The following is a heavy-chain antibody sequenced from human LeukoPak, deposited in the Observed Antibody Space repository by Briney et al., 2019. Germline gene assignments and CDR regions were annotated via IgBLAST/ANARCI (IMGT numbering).Heavy chain of an antibody. CDR3: ARDMYYYSRTGFDP. D-gene: IGHD3-10*01. J-gene: IGHJ5*02. CDR2: ISAYNDNT. CDR1: GYTFNSYS. V-gene: IGHV1-18*01. Sequence: GASVKVSCKTSGYTFNSYSISWVRQAPGQGLEWMGWISAYNDNTNYAQKFQGRVTMTTDTSTSTAYMELRSLRSDDTAVYYCARDMYYYSRTGFDPWGQGTLVTVSS.